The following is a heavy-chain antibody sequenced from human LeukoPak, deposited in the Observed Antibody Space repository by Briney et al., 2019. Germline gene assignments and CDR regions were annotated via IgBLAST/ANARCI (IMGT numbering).Heavy chain of an antibody. D-gene: IGHD2-15*01. J-gene: IGHJ4*02. CDR1: GFIFSTYA. V-gene: IGHV3-23*01. CDR3: ARSRLVVTSLDD. CDR2: ITGNGGTP. Sequence: PGGSLRLSCAASGFIFSTYAMSWVRQTPEKGLEWVSAITGNGGTPYYADSVRGRFTISRDNSKNTLYLQLGSLRTEDMAVYYCARSRLVVTSLDDWGQGTLVTVSS.